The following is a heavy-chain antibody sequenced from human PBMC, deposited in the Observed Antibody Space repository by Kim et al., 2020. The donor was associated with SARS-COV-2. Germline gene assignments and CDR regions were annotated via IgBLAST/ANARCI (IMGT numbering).Heavy chain of an antibody. CDR2: IYPGDSDT. CDR1: GYSFTSYW. CDR3: ARGSGNPFDY. J-gene: IGHJ4*02. V-gene: IGHV5-51*01. Sequence: GESLKISCKGSGYSFTSYWIGWVRQMPGKGLEWMGIIYPGDSDTRYSASFQGQVTISADKSISTAYLSLKASDTAMYYCARGSGNPFDYWRQGTLVTVSS. D-gene: IGHD3-10*01.